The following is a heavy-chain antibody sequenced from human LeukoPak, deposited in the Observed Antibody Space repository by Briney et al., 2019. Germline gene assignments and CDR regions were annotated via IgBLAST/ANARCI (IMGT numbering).Heavy chain of an antibody. CDR2: ISAYNGYT. Sequence: GASVKVSCKTSGYTFTTYDINWVRQAPGQGLEWMGRISAYNGYTNYGQKLQGRVTMTTDTSTNTAYMELRSLRYDDTAMYYCARVGTGTRSFDSWGQGTLVTVFS. J-gene: IGHJ4*02. D-gene: IGHD1/OR15-1a*01. CDR1: GYTFTTYD. CDR3: ARVGTGTRSFDS. V-gene: IGHV1-18*01.